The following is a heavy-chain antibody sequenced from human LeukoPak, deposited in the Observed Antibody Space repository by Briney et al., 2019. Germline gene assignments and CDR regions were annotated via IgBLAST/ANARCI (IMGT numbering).Heavy chain of an antibody. D-gene: IGHD4-17*01. CDR1: GFTVSSNY. CDR2: ISYDGSNQ. CDR3: VRVGGDYVAQYYFDC. V-gene: IGHV3-30-3*01. Sequence: GGSLRLSCAASGFTVSSNYMNWVRQAPGKGLEWVSLISYDGSNQYYADSVKGRFTISRDNSKNTLYLRMNSLRAEDTAVYYCVRVGGDYVAQYYFDCWGQGTLVTVSS. J-gene: IGHJ4*02.